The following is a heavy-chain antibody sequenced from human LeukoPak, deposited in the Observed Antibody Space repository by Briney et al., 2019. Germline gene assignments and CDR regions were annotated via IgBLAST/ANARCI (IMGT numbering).Heavy chain of an antibody. Sequence: PGGSLRLSCAASGFTFSSYTMNCVRQAPGKGLEWVSSISGSSSYIYYADSVKGRFTISRHNAKNSLYLQMNSLRAEDTAVYYCARDLEEYCSGGSCSLFDYWGQGTLVTVSS. CDR1: GFTFSSYT. D-gene: IGHD2-15*01. CDR3: ARDLEEYCSGGSCSLFDY. J-gene: IGHJ4*02. V-gene: IGHV3-21*01. CDR2: ISGSSSYI.